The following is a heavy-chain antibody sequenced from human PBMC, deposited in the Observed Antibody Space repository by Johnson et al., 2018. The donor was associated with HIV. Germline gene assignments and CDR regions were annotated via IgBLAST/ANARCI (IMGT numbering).Heavy chain of an antibody. CDR3: ARATPGIAAAGPTHPSAFDI. V-gene: IGHV3-7*01. CDR2: IKQDGSEK. J-gene: IGHJ3*02. CDR1: GFTFSSYW. D-gene: IGHD6-13*01. Sequence: MLLVESGGGMVQPGRSLRLSCAASGFTFSSYWMSWVRQAPGKGLEWVANIKQDGSEKYYVDSVKGRFTISRDNAKNSLYLQINSLRAEDTAVYYCARATPGIAAAGPTHPSAFDIWGQGTMVTVSS.